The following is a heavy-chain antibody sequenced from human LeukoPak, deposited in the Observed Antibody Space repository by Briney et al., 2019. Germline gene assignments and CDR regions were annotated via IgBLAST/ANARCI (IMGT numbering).Heavy chain of an antibody. CDR1: GLTLSRYW. CDR3: AEGTTG. D-gene: IGHD1-1*01. Sequence: GGSLRLSCAASGLTLSRYWMTWVRQAPGKGLKWVANINQDGNKEYYVDSVKGRFTISRDNAKNSLYLQMNSLRVEDTAVYYCAEGTTGWGQGTLVTVSS. J-gene: IGHJ1*01. CDR2: INQDGNKE. V-gene: IGHV3-7*01.